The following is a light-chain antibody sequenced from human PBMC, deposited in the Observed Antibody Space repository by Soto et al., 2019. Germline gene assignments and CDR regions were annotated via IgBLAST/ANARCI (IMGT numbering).Light chain of an antibody. CDR2: GAS. Sequence: EIVLTKSPGSLSLSPGEIATLSCRASQSVRSDDLAWYQQQPGQAPRLLVYGASSRATGIPDRFSDSGSGTDSTLTISGLEPEYVATYYCQQYNSYWTFGQGTKVDIK. CDR1: QSVRSDD. V-gene: IGKV3-20*01. J-gene: IGKJ1*01. CDR3: QQYNSYWT.